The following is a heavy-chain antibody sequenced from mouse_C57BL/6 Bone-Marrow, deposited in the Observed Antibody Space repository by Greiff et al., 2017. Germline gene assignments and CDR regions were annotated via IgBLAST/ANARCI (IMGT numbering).Heavy chain of an antibody. CDR2: IDPENGDT. CDR1: GSNIQDVY. CDR3: TTYSNYYAMGY. Sequence: VQLQLSGAELVRPGASVKSSCTASGSNIQDVYTHLGKQRPEQGLQWIGWIDPENGDTEYASKFQGKATITAATSSNTAYLQLSSLTSEDTAVYYCTTYSNYYAMGYWGQGTSVTVSS. J-gene: IGHJ4*01. V-gene: IGHV14-4*01. D-gene: IGHD2-5*01.